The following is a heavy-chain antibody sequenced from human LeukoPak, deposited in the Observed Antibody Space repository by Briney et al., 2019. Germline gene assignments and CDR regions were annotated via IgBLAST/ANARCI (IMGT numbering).Heavy chain of an antibody. Sequence: SETLSLTCAVYGGSFSGYYWSWIRQPPGKGLEWIGEINHSGSTICNPSLKSRVTISVDTSKHQFFLKLRSVTAADTAVYYCARADIVVVPAAMQGCFDPWGQGTLVTVSS. CDR2: INHSGST. D-gene: IGHD2-2*01. CDR3: ARADIVVVPAAMQGCFDP. V-gene: IGHV4-34*01. CDR1: GGSFSGYY. J-gene: IGHJ5*02.